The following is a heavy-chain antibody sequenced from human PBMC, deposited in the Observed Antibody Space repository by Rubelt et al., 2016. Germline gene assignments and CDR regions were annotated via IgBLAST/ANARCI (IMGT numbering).Heavy chain of an antibody. J-gene: IGHJ3*01. CDR2: INHSGGI. CDR1: GGSFSGYY. V-gene: IGHV4-34*01. Sequence: LEEPSETLSLTCAVYGGSFSGYYWSWIRQPPGKGLEWIGEINHSGGISYNPSLKSRVTISVDTSKNQFSLRLTSVTAADTAVYYCARHKRFADFHDDYDVWGQGTLVTVSS. D-gene: IGHD3-10*01. CDR3: ARHKRFADFHDDYDV.